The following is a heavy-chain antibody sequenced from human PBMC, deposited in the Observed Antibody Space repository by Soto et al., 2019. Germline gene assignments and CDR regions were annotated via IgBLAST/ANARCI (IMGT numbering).Heavy chain of an antibody. V-gene: IGHV1-69*13. CDR3: ARASIVLVPAAKSYWYFDL. Sequence: SVKVSCKASGGTFSSYAISWVRQAPGQGLEWMGGIIPIFGTANYAQKFQGRVTITADESSSTAYMELSSLRSEDTAVYYCARASIVLVPAAKSYWYFDLWGRGTLVTVSS. CDR2: IIPIFGTA. J-gene: IGHJ2*01. D-gene: IGHD2-2*01. CDR1: GGTFSSYA.